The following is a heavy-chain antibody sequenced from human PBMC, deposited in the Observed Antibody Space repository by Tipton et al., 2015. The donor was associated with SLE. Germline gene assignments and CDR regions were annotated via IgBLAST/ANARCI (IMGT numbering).Heavy chain of an antibody. CDR1: GGSISSYY. CDR3: ARVRSGSSYYYYYMDV. J-gene: IGHJ6*03. D-gene: IGHD1-26*01. Sequence: LSLTCTVSGGSISSYYWSWIRQPPGKGLEWIGYIYYSGSTNYNPSLKSRVTISVDTSKNQFSLKLSSVTAADTAVHYCARVRSGSSYYYYYMDVWGKGTTVTVSS. CDR2: IYYSGST. V-gene: IGHV4-59*08.